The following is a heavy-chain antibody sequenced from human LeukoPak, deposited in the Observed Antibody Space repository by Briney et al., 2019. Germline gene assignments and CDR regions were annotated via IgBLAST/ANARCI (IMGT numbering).Heavy chain of an antibody. CDR3: ARNLVQLWSKDF. J-gene: IGHJ4*02. CDR1: GFTFSNYE. V-gene: IGHV3-48*03. Sequence: GGSLRLSCAASGFTFSNYEFNWVRQAPGKGLEWVSYISSSGRNIYYADSVKGRFTISRDNAKNSLYLQMNSLRAEDTAVYYCARNLVQLWSKDFWGQGTLVTVSS. CDR2: ISSSGRNI. D-gene: IGHD5-18*01.